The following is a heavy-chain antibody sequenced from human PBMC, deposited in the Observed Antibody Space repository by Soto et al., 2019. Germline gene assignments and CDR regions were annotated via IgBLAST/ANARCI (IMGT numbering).Heavy chain of an antibody. CDR2: INAGNGNT. CDR3: ARDSFYCGGRYCYHYSFYVDV. V-gene: IGHV1-3*01. CDR1: GYNFSSHD. Sequence: QVHLVQAGAEVRKPGASVQVSCKASGYNFSSHDRHWVRQAPGQGLEWMGWINAGNGNTRYSQKFQDRITITRDATASTADMELSSLRSEDTAIYYCARDSFYCGGRYCYHYSFYVDVWGKGTTVTVSS. J-gene: IGHJ6*03. D-gene: IGHD2-21*01.